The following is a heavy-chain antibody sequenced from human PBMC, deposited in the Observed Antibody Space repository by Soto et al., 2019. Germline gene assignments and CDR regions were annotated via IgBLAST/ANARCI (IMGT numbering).Heavy chain of an antibody. Sequence: SVKVSCKASGGTFSSYAISWVRQAPGQGLEWMGGIIPIFGTANYAQKFQGRVTITADESTSTAYMELSSLRSEDTAVYYCASTVAGLYYYYGMDVWGQGTTVTVSS. J-gene: IGHJ6*02. CDR3: ASTVAGLYYYYGMDV. CDR1: GGTFSSYA. V-gene: IGHV1-69*13. CDR2: IIPIFGTA. D-gene: IGHD6-19*01.